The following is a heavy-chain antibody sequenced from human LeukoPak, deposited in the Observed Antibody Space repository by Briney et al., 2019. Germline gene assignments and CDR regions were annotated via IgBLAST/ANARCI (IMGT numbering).Heavy chain of an antibody. J-gene: IGHJ3*02. V-gene: IGHV3-23*03. CDR3: AGDIVVVPAAMDI. D-gene: IGHD2-2*01. CDR1: GFTFSSYA. CDR2: IYSGGST. Sequence: GGSLRLSCAASGFTFSSYAMQWVRQAPGKGLEWVSVIYSGGSTYYADSVKGRFTISRDNSKNTLYLQMNSLRAEDTAVYYCAGDIVVVPAAMDIWGQETMVTVSS.